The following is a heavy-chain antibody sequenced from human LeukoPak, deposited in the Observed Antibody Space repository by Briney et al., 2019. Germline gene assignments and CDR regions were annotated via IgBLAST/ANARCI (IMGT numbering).Heavy chain of an antibody. Sequence: SETLSLTCTVSGGSISTSSYYWGWVRQPPGKGLEWIGNIFYSGSTYYSPSLKSRVTISLDTSRNQFSLKLNSVTAADTTVYYCARAPERWYSYGSYTYYYMDVWGKGTTVTVSS. CDR1: GGSISTSSYY. D-gene: IGHD5-18*01. CDR2: IFYSGST. J-gene: IGHJ6*03. V-gene: IGHV4-39*07. CDR3: ARAPERWYSYGSYTYYYMDV.